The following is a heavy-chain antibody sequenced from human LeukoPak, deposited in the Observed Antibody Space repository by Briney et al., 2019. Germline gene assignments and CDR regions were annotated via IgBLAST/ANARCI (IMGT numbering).Heavy chain of an antibody. V-gene: IGHV3-30*18. CDR3: AKDAVEAWEPLWRYFDY. J-gene: IGHJ4*02. D-gene: IGHD1-26*01. CDR1: GFTFSSYG. Sequence: GGSLRLSCAASGFTFSSYGMHWVRQAPGKGLEWVAVISYDGSNKYYADSVKGRFTISRDNSKNTLYLQMNSLRAEDTAVYYCAKDAVEAWEPLWRYFDYWGQGPLVTVSS. CDR2: ISYDGSNK.